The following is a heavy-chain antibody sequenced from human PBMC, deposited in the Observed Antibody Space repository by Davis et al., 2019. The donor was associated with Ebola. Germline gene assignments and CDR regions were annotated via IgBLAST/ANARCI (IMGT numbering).Heavy chain of an antibody. Sequence: AASVKVSCKASGYTFTSYYMHWVRQAPGQGLEWMGIINPSGGSTSYAQKFQGRVSVTTATSTNTVYMELRSLRSDDTAVYYCVRDIGYSFGSGTYSKYDYWGQGTPVTVSS. D-gene: IGHD3-10*01. V-gene: IGHV1-46*01. CDR1: GYTFTSYY. CDR2: INPSGGST. CDR3: VRDIGYSFGSGTYSKYDY. J-gene: IGHJ4*02.